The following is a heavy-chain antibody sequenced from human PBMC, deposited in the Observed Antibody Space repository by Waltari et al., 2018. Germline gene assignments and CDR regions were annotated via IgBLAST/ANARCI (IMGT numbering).Heavy chain of an antibody. V-gene: IGHV4-4*02. CDR2: VQRSGRT. J-gene: IGHJ4*02. Sequence: QLQLQESGQGLVKPSGTLSLTCAVSGDSMSSTDWWSWVRQSPGKGLEWIGQVQRSGRTNYNPSFASRVTVSIDTSTNQFSLKVTSATAADTAVYFCARDRGRGIYLDSWGQGTLVTVSP. CDR3: ARDRGRGIYLDS. D-gene: IGHD2-15*01. CDR1: GDSMSSTDW.